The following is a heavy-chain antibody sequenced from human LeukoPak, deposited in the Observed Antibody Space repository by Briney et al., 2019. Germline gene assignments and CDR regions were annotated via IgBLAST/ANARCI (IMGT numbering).Heavy chain of an antibody. V-gene: IGHV1-46*01. CDR1: GYTFTSYW. CDR3: ARAPRNSSTMLDY. Sequence: GASVKVSCKASGYTFTSYWIQWVRQAPGQGLEWMGLINPDGGSTAYAHRFQGRVIMTRDTSTGTAYMDLSSLRSEDTAVYHCARAPRNSSTMLDYWGQGTLVTVSS. CDR2: INPDGGST. J-gene: IGHJ4*02. D-gene: IGHD1-14*01.